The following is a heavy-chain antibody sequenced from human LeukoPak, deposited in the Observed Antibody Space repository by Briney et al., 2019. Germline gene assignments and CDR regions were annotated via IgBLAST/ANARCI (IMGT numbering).Heavy chain of an antibody. Sequence: PGGPLRLSCAASGFTVSSNYMSWVRQAPGKGLEWVSVIYSGGSTYYADSVKGRFTISRDNSKNTLYLQMNSLRAEDTAVYYCARDAYYYVSGTYFYDSGPGAPDYWGQGTLVTVPP. V-gene: IGHV3-53*01. J-gene: IGHJ4*02. CDR2: IYSGGST. D-gene: IGHD3-10*01. CDR1: GFTVSSNY. CDR3: ARDAYYYVSGTYFYDSGPGAPDY.